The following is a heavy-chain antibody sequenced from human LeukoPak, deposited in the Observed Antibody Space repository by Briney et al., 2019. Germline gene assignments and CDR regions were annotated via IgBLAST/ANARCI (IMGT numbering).Heavy chain of an antibody. J-gene: IGHJ3*01. V-gene: IGHV3-53*01. CDR1: GFTVSTYY. CDR2: IYSGGST. Sequence: GGSLRLSCAASGFTVSTYYMTWVRQAPGKGLECVSVIYSGGSTYYADSVKGRFTVSRDNSKNTLYLQMNSLRAEDTAVYYCARDSQYYYDSSGYKFWGQGTMVTVSS. CDR3: ARDSQYYYDSSGYKF. D-gene: IGHD3-22*01.